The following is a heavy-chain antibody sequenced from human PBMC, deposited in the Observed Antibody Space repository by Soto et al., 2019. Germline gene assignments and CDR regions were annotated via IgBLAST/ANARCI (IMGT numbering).Heavy chain of an antibody. CDR1: GFTFSSYA. CDR3: AKDRKYCSSTSCYGIYYYYMDV. D-gene: IGHD2-2*01. CDR2: ISGSGGST. J-gene: IGHJ6*03. V-gene: IGHV3-23*01. Sequence: GGSLRLSCAASGFTFSSYAMSWVRQAPGKGLEWVSAISGSGGSTYYADSVKGRFTISRDNSKNTLYLQMNSLRAEDTAVYYCAKDRKYCSSTSCYGIYYYYMDVWGKGTTVTVSS.